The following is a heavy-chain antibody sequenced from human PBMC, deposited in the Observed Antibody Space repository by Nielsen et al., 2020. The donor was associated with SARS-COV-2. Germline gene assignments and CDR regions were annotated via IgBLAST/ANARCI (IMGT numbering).Heavy chain of an antibody. CDR2: ISSSSSTI. J-gene: IGHJ4*02. V-gene: IGHV3-48*01. CDR3: ARDRITTRY. D-gene: IGHD3-10*01. CDR1: GFTFSSYG. Sequence: GGSLRLSCAAAGFTFSSYGMHWVRQAPGKGLEWVSYISSSSSTIYYADSVKGRFTISRDNAKNSLYLQMNSLRAEDTAVYYCARDRITTRYWGQGTLVTVSS.